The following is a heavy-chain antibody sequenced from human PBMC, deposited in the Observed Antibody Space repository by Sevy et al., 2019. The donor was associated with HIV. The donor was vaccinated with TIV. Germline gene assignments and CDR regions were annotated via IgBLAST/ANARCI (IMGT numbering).Heavy chain of an antibody. V-gene: IGHV3-11*01. CDR2: ISGGGATI. Sequence: GGSLRLSCAASGLALSDYYMAWIRQAPGKGLEWVSYISGGGATIYYADSVKGRFTISGDNAKATLHLQMNSLRVDDTAVYFCARDPFHFLRGCFWGQGTQVTVSS. D-gene: IGHD3-10*01. CDR3: ARDPFHFLRGCF. J-gene: IGHJ4*02. CDR1: GLALSDYY.